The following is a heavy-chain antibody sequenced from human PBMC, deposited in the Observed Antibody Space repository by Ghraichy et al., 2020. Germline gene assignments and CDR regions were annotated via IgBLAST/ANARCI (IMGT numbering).Heavy chain of an antibody. Sequence: GESLNISCKGSGYSFTSYWISWVRQMPGKGLEWMGRIDPSDSYTNYSPSFQGHVTISADKSISTAYLQWSSLKASDTAMYYCASSSAAAGTGHYYYYYMDVWGKGTTVTVSS. CDR1: GYSFTSYW. V-gene: IGHV5-10-1*01. CDR3: ASSSAAAGTGHYYYYYMDV. J-gene: IGHJ6*03. D-gene: IGHD6-13*01. CDR2: IDPSDSYT.